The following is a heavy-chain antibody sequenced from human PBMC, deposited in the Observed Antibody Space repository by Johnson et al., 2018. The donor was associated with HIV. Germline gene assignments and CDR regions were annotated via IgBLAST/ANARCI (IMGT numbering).Heavy chain of an antibody. V-gene: IGHV3-11*04. D-gene: IGHD1-7*01. CDR3: AMELTPKPSFDI. Sequence: QVQLVESGGGLVKPGGSLRLSCAASGFTFSNAWMSWVRQAPGKGLEWVSYISSSGSTIYYADSVKGRFTISRDNAKNSLYLQMNSLRAEDTAVYYCAMELTPKPSFDIWGQGTMVTVSS. J-gene: IGHJ3*02. CDR1: GFTFSNAW. CDR2: ISSSGSTI.